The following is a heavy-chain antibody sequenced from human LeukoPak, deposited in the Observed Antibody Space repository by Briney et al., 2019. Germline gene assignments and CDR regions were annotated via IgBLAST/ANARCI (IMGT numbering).Heavy chain of an antibody. J-gene: IGHJ4*02. D-gene: IGHD5-12*01. CDR1: GGSFSPYY. CDR2: INHSRST. V-gene: IGHV4-34*01. CDR3: AIPREGLRNLSAFDY. Sequence: PSETLSLTCAVYGGSFSPYYWSWIRQSPDKGLEWVGEINHSRSTKYNPYLKSRGTITVETTNNKFPLQLSNVTAADTAVYYCAIPREGLRNLSAFDYWGQGTLVTVSS.